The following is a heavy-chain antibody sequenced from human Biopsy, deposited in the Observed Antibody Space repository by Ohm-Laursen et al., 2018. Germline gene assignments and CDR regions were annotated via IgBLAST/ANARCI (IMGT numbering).Heavy chain of an antibody. CDR2: ISLNMDKT. CDR3: ARVFCTSTTCYGLLDN. CDR1: GYTFTSYD. J-gene: IGHJ4*02. D-gene: IGHD2/OR15-2a*01. Sequence: ASVKVSCKASGYTFTSYDISWGRQAPGQGLEWMGWISLNMDKTSYPPKLQDRVTMTADTSTNTAHMELRSLRSDDTAVYYCARVFCTSTTCYGLLDNWGQGTVVTVSS. V-gene: IGHV1-18*01.